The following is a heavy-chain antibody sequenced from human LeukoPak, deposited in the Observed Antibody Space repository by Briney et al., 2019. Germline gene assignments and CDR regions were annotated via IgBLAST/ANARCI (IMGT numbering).Heavy chain of an antibody. CDR1: GSTVSSNY. J-gene: IGHJ3*02. CDR2: IYSGGNT. Sequence: QAGGSLRLSCAASGSTVSSNYMSWVRQAPGKGLEWVSVIYSGGNTYYSDSVKGRFTISRDNPKNTLYLQMNRLRAEDTAVYYCARDSGDCSGGNCYHDAFDIWGQGTMVTVSS. CDR3: ARDSGDCSGGNCYHDAFDI. D-gene: IGHD2-15*01. V-gene: IGHV3-53*01.